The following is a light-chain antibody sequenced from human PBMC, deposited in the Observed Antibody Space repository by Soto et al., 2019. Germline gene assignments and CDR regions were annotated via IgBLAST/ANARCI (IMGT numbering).Light chain of an antibody. CDR3: CSYAGSYF. CDR2: DVS. J-gene: IGLJ2*01. CDR1: RSDVGGYNY. V-gene: IGLV2-11*01. Sequence: QSVLTQPRSVSGSPGQSVTISCTGTRSDVGGYNYVSWYQQHPGKAPKLMIYDVSKRPSGVPDRFSGSKSDNTASLTISGLQAEDEADYYCCSYAGSYFFGGGTKLTVL.